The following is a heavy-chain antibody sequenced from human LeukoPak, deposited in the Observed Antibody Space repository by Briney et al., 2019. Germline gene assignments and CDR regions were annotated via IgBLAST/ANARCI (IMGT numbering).Heavy chain of an antibody. J-gene: IGHJ4*02. V-gene: IGHV3-15*01. CDR1: GFTFSNAW. D-gene: IGHD2-15*01. Sequence: GGSLRLSCAASGFTFSNAWMSWVRQAPGKGREWVGRIKSKTDGGTTDYAAPVKGRFTISRDDSKNTLYLQMNSLKTEDTAVYYCTTGHCSGGSCHYWGQGTLVTVSS. CDR3: TTGHCSGGSCHY. CDR2: IKSKTDGGTT.